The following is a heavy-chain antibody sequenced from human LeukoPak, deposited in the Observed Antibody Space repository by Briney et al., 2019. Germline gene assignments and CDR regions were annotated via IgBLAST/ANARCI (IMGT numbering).Heavy chain of an antibody. CDR1: GFTVSTYA. Sequence: ESGRSLRLSCAASGFTVSTYAMSWVRQAPGKGLEWVTTISGGGDKQYADHVKGRFTVSRDDSKNTLYLQMNSLRAEDTALYYCAKDVNSSGYYLGFDYWGQGTLVTVSS. J-gene: IGHJ4*02. CDR2: ISGGGDK. D-gene: IGHD3-22*01. CDR3: AKDVNSSGYYLGFDY. V-gene: IGHV3-23*01.